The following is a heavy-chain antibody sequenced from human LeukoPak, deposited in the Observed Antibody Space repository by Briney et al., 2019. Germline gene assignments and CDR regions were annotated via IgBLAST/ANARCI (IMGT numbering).Heavy chain of an antibody. CDR3: ARGVLYGSGSLD. V-gene: IGHV1-18*01. D-gene: IGHD3-10*01. CDR1: GYTFTSYG. J-gene: IGHJ4*02. CDR2: ISAYNGDA. Sequence: GASVKVSCKASGYTFTSYGISWVRQAPGQGLEWLGWISAYNGDANYAQKLQGRITMTTDTSTSTAYMEVRSLRSDDTAVYYCARGVLYGSGSLDWGQGTLVTVSS.